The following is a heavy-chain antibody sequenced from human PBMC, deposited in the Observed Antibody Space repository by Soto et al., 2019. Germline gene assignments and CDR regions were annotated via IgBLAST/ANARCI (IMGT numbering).Heavy chain of an antibody. CDR2: IIPILGIA. V-gene: IGHV1-69*04. CDR3: ARDREATEYYFDY. Sequence: ASVKVSCKASGGTFSSYTISWVRQAPGQGLEWMGRIIPILGIANYAQKFQGRVTITADKSTSTAYMEPSSLRSEDTAVYYCARDREATEYYFDYWGQGTLVTVSS. CDR1: GGTFSSYT. J-gene: IGHJ4*02.